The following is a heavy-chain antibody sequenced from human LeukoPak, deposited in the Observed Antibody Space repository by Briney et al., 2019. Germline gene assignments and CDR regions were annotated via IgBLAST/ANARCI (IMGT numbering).Heavy chain of an antibody. D-gene: IGHD1-7*01. CDR1: GGSISSYY. V-gene: IGHV4-4*08. J-gene: IGHJ5*02. CDR2: IYTSGST. CDR3: ARGGITGTRVWFDP. Sequence: SETLSLTCTVSGGSISSYYWSWIRQPPGKGLEWIGRIYTSGSTNYNPSLKSRVTISVDTSKNQFSLKLSSVTAADTAVYYCARGGITGTRVWFDPWGQGTLVTVSS.